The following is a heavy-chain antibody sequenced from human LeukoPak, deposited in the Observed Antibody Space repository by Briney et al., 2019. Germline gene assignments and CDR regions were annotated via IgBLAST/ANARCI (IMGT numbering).Heavy chain of an antibody. V-gene: IGHV3-48*03. Sequence: QPGGPLRLSCAASGFTFSSFEMNWVRQAPGKGLEWISYISSSGSSIYYADSVEGRFTISRDNAKNSLYLQMNSLRAEDTAVYYCARDHSITTLYFDYWGQGTLVTVSS. J-gene: IGHJ4*02. CDR2: ISSSGSSI. CDR1: GFTFSSFE. D-gene: IGHD3-22*01. CDR3: ARDHSITTLYFDY.